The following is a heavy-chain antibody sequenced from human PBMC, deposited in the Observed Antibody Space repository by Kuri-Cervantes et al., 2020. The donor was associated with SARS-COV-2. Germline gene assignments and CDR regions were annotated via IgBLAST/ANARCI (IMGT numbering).Heavy chain of an antibody. V-gene: IGHV3-30-3*01. D-gene: IGHD6-19*01. CDR3: ARDHRIAVAALDY. CDR2: ISNDGSNK. CDR1: GFTFSSYA. J-gene: IGHJ4*02. Sequence: GESLKISCAASGFTFSSYAMHWVRQAPGKGLEWVAVISNDGSNKYYADSVKGRFTISRDNSKNTLYLQMNSLRAEDTAVYYCARDHRIAVAALDYWGQGTLVTVSS.